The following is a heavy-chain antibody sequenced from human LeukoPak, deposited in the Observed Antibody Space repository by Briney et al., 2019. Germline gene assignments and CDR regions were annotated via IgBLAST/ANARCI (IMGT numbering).Heavy chain of an antibody. CDR3: AKYSGSYWDDAFDI. Sequence: PGGSLRLSCAASGFYAMSWVRQAPGKGLEWVSAISASGGSTYYADSVKGRFTISRDNSKNTLYLQMNSLRAEDTAVYYCAKYSGSYWDDAFDIWGQGTMVTVSS. CDR2: ISASGGST. J-gene: IGHJ3*02. CDR1: GFYA. V-gene: IGHV3-23*01. D-gene: IGHD1-26*01.